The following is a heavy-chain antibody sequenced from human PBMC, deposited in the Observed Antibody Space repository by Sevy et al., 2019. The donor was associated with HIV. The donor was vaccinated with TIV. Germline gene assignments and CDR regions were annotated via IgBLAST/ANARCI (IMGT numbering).Heavy chain of an antibody. CDR2: IKQDGSEK. J-gene: IGHJ3*02. CDR1: GFTLSSYW. CDR3: ARGGLGVYTFDI. Sequence: GGSLRLSCAASGFTLSSYWMSWVRQAPGKGLEWVANIKQDGSEKYFVDSVKGRFTISRDNANNSLDLQMNSLTAEDTSMYYCARGGLGVYTFDIWGQRTKVTVSS. V-gene: IGHV3-7*01. D-gene: IGHD3-16*01.